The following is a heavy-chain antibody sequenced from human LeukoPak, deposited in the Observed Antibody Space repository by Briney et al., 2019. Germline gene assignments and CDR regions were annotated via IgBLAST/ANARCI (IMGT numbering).Heavy chain of an antibody. J-gene: IGHJ6*04. D-gene: IGHD3-10*02. V-gene: IGHV3-20*04. CDR1: GFTFDNYG. CDR3: AELGITMIGGV. CDR2: INWNGGST. Sequence: GGSLRLSCAASGFTFDNYGMSWVRQVPGKGLEWVSGINWNGGSTDYADSVKGRFTISRDNAKNSLYLQMNSLRAEDTAVYYCAELGITMIGGVWGKGTTVTISS.